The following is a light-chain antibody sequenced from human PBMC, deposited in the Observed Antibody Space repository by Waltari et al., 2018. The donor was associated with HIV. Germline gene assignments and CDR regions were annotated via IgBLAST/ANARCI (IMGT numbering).Light chain of an antibody. V-gene: IGKV1-5*03. J-gene: IGKJ1*01. CDR2: KAF. CDR3: EEYNSYPWK. Sequence: FQITQSPSTLSASVVDRVTITCRASQSISSWLAWVQQKPGKAPKHLISKAFSVESGVRSRFGGSGSCTDLTLTISSLQPDDLATCYCEEYNSYPWKFGQGKKVEIK. CDR1: QSISSW.